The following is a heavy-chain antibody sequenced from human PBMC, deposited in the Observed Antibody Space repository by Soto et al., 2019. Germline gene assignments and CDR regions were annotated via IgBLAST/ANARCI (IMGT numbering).Heavy chain of an antibody. CDR2: IYLSGST. CDR3: ARDFDFWSGYLSSYGMDV. D-gene: IGHD3-3*01. V-gene: IGHV4-59*01. J-gene: IGHJ6*02. CDR1: GGSFTNYS. Sequence: QVLQQESGPGLVKPSETLSLSCTVSGGSFTNYSWSWIRQPPGKGLEWIGYIYLSGSTNYNPSLKIRVTISKDPSKNQFSLTLRSVTAADTAVYFCARDFDFWSGYLSSYGMDVWGQGATVTVSS.